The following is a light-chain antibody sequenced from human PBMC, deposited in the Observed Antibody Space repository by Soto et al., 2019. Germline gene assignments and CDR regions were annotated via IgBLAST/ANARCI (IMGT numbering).Light chain of an antibody. J-gene: IGKJ2*01. Sequence: DIQMTQSPSSLSASVGDRVTISCRASQSIITYVNWYQQKPGTAPKLLIYAAYSLQIGVPSRFSGSGSGTDFTLTFSSLQPEDSATYYCQQSYSTPYTFGQGTKLEIK. CDR3: QQSYSTPYT. CDR1: QSIITY. CDR2: AAY. V-gene: IGKV1-39*01.